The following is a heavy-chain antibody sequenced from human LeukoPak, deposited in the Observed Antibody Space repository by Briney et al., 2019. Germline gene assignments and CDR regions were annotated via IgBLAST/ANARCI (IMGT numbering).Heavy chain of an antibody. CDR3: ARDKGRGWFPLDI. Sequence: ASVTVSCRTSGFTFKNFAFHWVRQAPGQGLEWMGWINGGNGITKYSQKFQGRVTNTRDISMNTASMELSGLTFEDTAVYYRARDKGRGWFPLDIRGQGTVITVSS. J-gene: IGHJ1*01. V-gene: IGHV1-3*01. CDR1: GFTFKNFA. D-gene: IGHD6-19*01. CDR2: INGGNGIT.